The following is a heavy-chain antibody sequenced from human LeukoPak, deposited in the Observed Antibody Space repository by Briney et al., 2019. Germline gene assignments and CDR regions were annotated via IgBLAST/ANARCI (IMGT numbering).Heavy chain of an antibody. D-gene: IGHD1-7*01. Sequence: SETLSLTCTVSGYFISSGYYWGWIRQPPGKGLQWIGSIFHSGNSYYNPSLKSRVTISVDTSKNQFSLKVNSVTAADTAVYYCARVGYNWNLWFDFWGQGTTVTVSS. CDR3: ARVGYNWNLWFDF. CDR2: IFHSGNS. V-gene: IGHV4-38-2*02. CDR1: GYFISSGYY. J-gene: IGHJ3*01.